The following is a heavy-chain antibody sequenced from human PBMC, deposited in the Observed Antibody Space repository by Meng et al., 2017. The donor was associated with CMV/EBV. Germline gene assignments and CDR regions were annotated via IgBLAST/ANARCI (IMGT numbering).Heavy chain of an antibody. D-gene: IGHD3-10*01. CDR3: AREARMMVRGVMVNWFDP. Sequence: SISSSSYYWGWIRQPPGKGLEWIGSIYYSGSTYYNPSLKGRVTISVDTSKNQFSLKLSSVTAADTAVYYCAREARMMVRGVMVNWFDPWGQGTLVTVSS. CDR2: IYYSGST. J-gene: IGHJ5*02. V-gene: IGHV4-39*07. CDR1: SISSSSYY.